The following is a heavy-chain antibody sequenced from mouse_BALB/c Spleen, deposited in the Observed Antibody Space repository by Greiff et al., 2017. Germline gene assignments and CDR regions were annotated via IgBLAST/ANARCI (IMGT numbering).Heavy chain of an antibody. Sequence: QVQLKQSGPGLVAPSQSLSITCTVSGFSLTSYGVHWVRQPPGKGLEWLGVIWAGGSTNYNSALMSRLSISKDNSKSQVFLKMNSLQTDDTAMYYCARDHGSSSYAMDYWGQGTSVTVSS. CDR2: IWAGGST. D-gene: IGHD1-1*01. CDR1: GFSLTSYG. J-gene: IGHJ4*01. CDR3: ARDHGSSSYAMDY. V-gene: IGHV2-9*02.